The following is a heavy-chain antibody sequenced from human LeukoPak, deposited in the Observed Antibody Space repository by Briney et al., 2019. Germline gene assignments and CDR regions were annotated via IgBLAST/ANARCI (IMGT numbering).Heavy chain of an antibody. J-gene: IGHJ4*02. CDR1: GFTFSSYG. CDR2: IWNDGSNK. V-gene: IGHV3-33*01. Sequence: GGSLRLSCAASGFTFSSYGMHWVRQAPGKGLEWVAVIWNDGSNKYYADSVKDRFTISRDNSKNTLYLQMNRLRAEDTAVYYCARDDGHGEYYFDYWGQGTLVTVSS. CDR3: ARDDGHGEYYFDY. D-gene: IGHD3-10*01.